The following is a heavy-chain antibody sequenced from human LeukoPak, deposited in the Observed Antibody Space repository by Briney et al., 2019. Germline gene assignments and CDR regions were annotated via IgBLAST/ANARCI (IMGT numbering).Heavy chain of an antibody. CDR2: ISTSSSYI. CDR3: ARCWRSGICLFDAFDI. J-gene: IGHJ3*02. D-gene: IGHD1-26*01. V-gene: IGHV3-21*01. Sequence: PGGSLRLACAASGFTFSNYNMNWVRQAPGKGLEWVSSISTSSSYIYYADSVKGRFTISRDNAKKSLYLQMNSLRAEDTAVYYCARCWRSGICLFDAFDIWGQGTMVTVSS. CDR1: GFTFSNYN.